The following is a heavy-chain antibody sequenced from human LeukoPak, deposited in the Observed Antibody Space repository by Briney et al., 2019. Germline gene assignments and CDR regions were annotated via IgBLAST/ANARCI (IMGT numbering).Heavy chain of an antibody. V-gene: IGHV3-48*03. CDR1: GFTFSSYE. CDR3: ARVGSHSGSLSLIRRNYKYYYYMDV. D-gene: IGHD3-10*01. CDR2: ISSSGSTI. Sequence: PGGSLRLSCAASGFTFSSYEMNWVRQAPGKGLEWVSYISSSGSTIHYADSVKGRFTISRDNAKNSLYLQMNSLRAEDTAVYYCARVGSHSGSLSLIRRNYKYYYYMDVWGKGTTVTISS. J-gene: IGHJ6*03.